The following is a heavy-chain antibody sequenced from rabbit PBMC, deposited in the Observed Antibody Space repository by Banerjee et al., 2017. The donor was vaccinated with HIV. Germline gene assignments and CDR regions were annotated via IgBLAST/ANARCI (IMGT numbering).Heavy chain of an antibody. D-gene: IGHD4-2*01. CDR2: IYAGSSGST. J-gene: IGHJ4*01. CDR1: GFSLSSNYY. CDR3: ARRGSDWDEAYSL. Sequence: QSLEESGGDLVKPGASLTLTCTASGFSLSSNYYMCWVRQAPGKGLEWIACIYAGSSGSTYYASWAKGRFTISKTSSTTVTLQMTSLTAADTATYFCARRGSDWDEAYSLWGPGTLVTVS. V-gene: IGHV1S40*01.